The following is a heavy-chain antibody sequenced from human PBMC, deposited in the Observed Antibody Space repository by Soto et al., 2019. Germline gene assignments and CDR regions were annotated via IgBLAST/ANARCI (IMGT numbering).Heavy chain of an antibody. CDR1: GFTFSSYS. Sequence: EVQLVESGGGLVKPGGSLRLSCAASGFTFSSYSMNWVRQAPGKGLEWVSSISSSSSYIYYADSVKGRFTISRDNPKNSLYLQMNSLRAEDTAVYYCARDTVDCSGGSCSYYYYYYGMDVWGQGTTVTVSS. D-gene: IGHD2-15*01. V-gene: IGHV3-21*01. J-gene: IGHJ6*02. CDR3: ARDTVDCSGGSCSYYYYYYGMDV. CDR2: ISSSSSYI.